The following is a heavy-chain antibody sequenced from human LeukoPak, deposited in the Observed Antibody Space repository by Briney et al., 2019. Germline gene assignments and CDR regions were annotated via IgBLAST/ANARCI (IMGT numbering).Heavy chain of an antibody. CDR3: AKDWRTLDAFDI. CDR1: GFTFSTNA. CDR2: ISGGGGTT. Sequence: GGSLRLSCAASGFTFSTNAISWVRQAPGKGLEWVSGISGGGGTTYYADSVKGRFTISRDNSKNTVHLQMNSLRAKDTAVYYCAKDWRTLDAFDIWGQGTMVTVSS. J-gene: IGHJ3*02. V-gene: IGHV3-23*01.